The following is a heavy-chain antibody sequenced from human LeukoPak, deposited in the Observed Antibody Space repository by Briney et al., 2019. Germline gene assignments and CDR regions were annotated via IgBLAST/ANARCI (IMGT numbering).Heavy chain of an antibody. CDR1: GYTFTSYY. CDR2: INPSGGST. CDR3: ARAVKAYYYDSSGYFDY. Sequence: ASVKVSCKASGYTFTSYYMHWVRQAPGQGLEWMEIINPSGGSTSYAQKFQGRVTMTRDTSTSTVYMELSSLRSEDTAVYYCARAVKAYYYDSSGYFDYWGQGTLVTVSS. V-gene: IGHV1-46*01. D-gene: IGHD3-22*01. J-gene: IGHJ4*02.